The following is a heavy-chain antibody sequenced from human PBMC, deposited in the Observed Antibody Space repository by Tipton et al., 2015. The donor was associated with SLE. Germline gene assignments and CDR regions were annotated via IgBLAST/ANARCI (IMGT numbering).Heavy chain of an antibody. D-gene: IGHD6-13*01. Sequence: SLRLSCAASGFTFSSYEMNWVRQAPGKGLEWVSYISSSGSTIYYADSVKGRFTISRDNAKNSLYLQMNSLRAEDTAVYYCARTLQGIAAAAFFDYWGQGTLVTVSS. CDR3: ARTLQGIAAAAFFDY. CDR2: ISSSGSTI. CDR1: GFTFSSYE. V-gene: IGHV3-48*03. J-gene: IGHJ4*02.